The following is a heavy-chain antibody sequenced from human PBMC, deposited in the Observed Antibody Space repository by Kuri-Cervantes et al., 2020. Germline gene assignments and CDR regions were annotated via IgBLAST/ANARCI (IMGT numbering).Heavy chain of an antibody. Sequence: SETLSLTCTVSGGSISSGDYYWSWIRQPPGKGLEWIGYIYYSGSTYYNPSLKSRVAISLATSKNQFSLKLNSMTAADTAVYYCARDRGRISAYFYGMDVWGQGTTVTVSS. CDR1: GGSISSGDYY. V-gene: IGHV4-30-4*02. D-gene: IGHD6-13*01. CDR2: IYYSGST. CDR3: ARDRGRISAYFYGMDV. J-gene: IGHJ6*02.